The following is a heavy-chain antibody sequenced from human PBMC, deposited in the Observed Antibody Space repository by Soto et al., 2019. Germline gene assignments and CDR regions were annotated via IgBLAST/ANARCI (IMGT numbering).Heavy chain of an antibody. Sequence: GGSLRLSCAASGFIFSSFAMSWVRQAPGKGLEWVSTITGSGGSTYYADSVKGRFTISRDNSKNTLFLQMNSLRGEDTAVYYCAKGLRFLEWLLWYWGQGTLVTVSS. CDR2: ITGSGGST. V-gene: IGHV3-23*01. CDR3: AKGLRFLEWLLWY. J-gene: IGHJ4*02. CDR1: GFIFSSFA. D-gene: IGHD3-3*01.